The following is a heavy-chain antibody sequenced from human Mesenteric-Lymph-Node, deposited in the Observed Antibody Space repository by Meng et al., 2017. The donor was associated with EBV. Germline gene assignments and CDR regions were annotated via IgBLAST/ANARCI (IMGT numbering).Heavy chain of an antibody. CDR1: GGSISSPNW. CDR2: IFHSGTT. D-gene: IGHD3-3*01. CDR3: ATVGGSFDFWI. J-gene: IGHJ4*02. V-gene: IGHV4-4*02. Sequence: QGQHQESGPGSVRPSGHPSLTCAVSGGSISSPNWWSWVRQPPGKGLEWIGEIFHSGTTDYSPSLKSRVTMSIDKSRNQFSLKLNSVTAADTAVYYCATVGGSFDFWIWGQGALVTVSS.